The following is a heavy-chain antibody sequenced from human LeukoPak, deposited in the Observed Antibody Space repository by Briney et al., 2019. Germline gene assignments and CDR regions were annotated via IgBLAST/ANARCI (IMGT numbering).Heavy chain of an antibody. CDR1: GGSISSSSYY. D-gene: IGHD2-8*01. CDR3: ASGPLIGYCTNGVCYRAEFDY. Sequence: SETLSLTCTVSGGSISSSSYYWGWIRQPPGKGLEWIGSIYYSGSTYYNPSLKSRVTISVDTSKNQFSLKLSSVTAADTAVYYCASGPLIGYCTNGVCYRAEFDYWGQGTLVTVSS. V-gene: IGHV4-39*01. J-gene: IGHJ4*02. CDR2: IYYSGST.